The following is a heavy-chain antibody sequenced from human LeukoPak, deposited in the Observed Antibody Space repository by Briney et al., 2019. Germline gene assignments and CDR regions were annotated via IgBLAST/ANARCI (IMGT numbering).Heavy chain of an antibody. J-gene: IGHJ4*02. V-gene: IGHV3-21*01. Sequence: GGSLRLACAVSGFTFGSYSMNWVRQAPGKGPEWVSFISTSGSYIYYADSVKGRFTISRDNAKNSLYLQMNSLRAEDTAVYYCASQTPRRLPIAVADYFDYWGQGTLVTVSS. CDR3: ASQTPRRLPIAVADYFDY. D-gene: IGHD6-19*01. CDR2: ISTSGSYI. CDR1: GFTFGSYS.